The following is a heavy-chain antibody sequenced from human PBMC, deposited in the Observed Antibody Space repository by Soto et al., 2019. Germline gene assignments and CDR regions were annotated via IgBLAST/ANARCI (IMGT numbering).Heavy chain of an antibody. Sequence: SVKVSCKASGFTFTSSAVQWVRQARGQRLEWIGWIVVGSGNTNYAQKFQERVTITRDMSTSTAYMELSSLRSEDTAVYYCAASGSYYGGIWFDPWGQGTLVTVSS. CDR3: AASGSYYGGIWFDP. CDR1: GFTFTSSA. D-gene: IGHD1-26*01. V-gene: IGHV1-58*01. J-gene: IGHJ5*02. CDR2: IVVGSGNT.